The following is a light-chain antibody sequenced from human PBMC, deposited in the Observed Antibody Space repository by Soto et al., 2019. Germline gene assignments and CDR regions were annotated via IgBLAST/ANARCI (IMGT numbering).Light chain of an antibody. J-gene: IGKJ1*01. CDR1: QSVSSSY. CDR3: QQYGSSPT. V-gene: IGKV3-20*01. CDR2: GAS. Sequence: EMVLTQSPGTLSLSPGERATLSCRASQSVSSSYLAWYQQKPGQAPRLLIYGASSRATGIPDRFSGSGSGTDFTLNISRLEPEDFAVYYCQQYGSSPTFGQGTKVEIK.